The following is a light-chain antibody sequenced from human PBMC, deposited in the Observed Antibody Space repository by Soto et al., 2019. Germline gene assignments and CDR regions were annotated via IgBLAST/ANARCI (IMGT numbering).Light chain of an antibody. CDR1: QSVSSK. Sequence: EIVLTQSPGTLSLSPGESATLSCRASQSVSSKLAWYQQRPGQAPRLLIYSASTRATGIPNRFSGSGSGTDFTLTISRLEPEDFAVYYCQQYGNSPQTFGQGTKVDIK. CDR3: QQYGNSPQT. CDR2: SAS. V-gene: IGKV3-20*01. J-gene: IGKJ1*01.